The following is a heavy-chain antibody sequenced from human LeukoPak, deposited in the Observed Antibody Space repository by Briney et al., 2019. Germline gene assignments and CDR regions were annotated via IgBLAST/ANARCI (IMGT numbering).Heavy chain of an antibody. J-gene: IGHJ3*02. CDR1: GFTFSSYW. CDR3: ARETPSLSDAFDI. CDR2: IKQDGSEK. Sequence: GGSLRLSCAVSGFTFSSYWMSWVRQAPGKGLEWVANIKQDGSEKYYVDSVKGRFTISRDNAKNSLYLQMNSLRAEDTAVYYCARETPSLSDAFDIWGQGTMVTVSS. V-gene: IGHV3-7*01. D-gene: IGHD2-15*01.